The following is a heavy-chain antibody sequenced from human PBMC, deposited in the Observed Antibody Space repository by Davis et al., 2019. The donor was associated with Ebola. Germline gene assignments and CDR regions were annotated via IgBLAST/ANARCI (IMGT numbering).Heavy chain of an antibody. CDR2: INHSGRT. CDR1: GGSFSGYY. Sequence: SETLSLTCAVYGGSFSGYYWSWIRQPPGKGLEWIGEINHSGRTNYNPSLKSRVTISVDTSKNQFSLKLSSVTAADTAVYYCARRDLLIQYGMDVWGQGTTVTVSS. J-gene: IGHJ6*02. D-gene: IGHD2-21*01. V-gene: IGHV4-34*01. CDR3: ARRDLLIQYGMDV.